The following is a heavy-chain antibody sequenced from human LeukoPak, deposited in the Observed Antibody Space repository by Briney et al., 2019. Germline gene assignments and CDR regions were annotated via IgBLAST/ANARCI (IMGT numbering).Heavy chain of an antibody. Sequence: GGSLRLSCAASGFTLSSYAMSWVRQAPGKGLEWVSAISGDGRVTHHADSVKGRFTISRDNSKNTLYLQMNSLRAEDTAIYYCATKGLVSVPSRYHFDYWGQGTLVTVSS. CDR3: ATKGLVSVPSRYHFDY. J-gene: IGHJ4*02. D-gene: IGHD2-2*01. CDR2: ISGDGRVT. V-gene: IGHV3-23*01. CDR1: GFTLSSYA.